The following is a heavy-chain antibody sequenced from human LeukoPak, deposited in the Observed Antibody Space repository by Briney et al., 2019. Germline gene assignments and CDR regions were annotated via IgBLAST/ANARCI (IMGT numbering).Heavy chain of an antibody. J-gene: IGHJ5*02. CDR1: GFTFSSYS. V-gene: IGHV3-21*01. CDR3: ARDCTNGVCYNWFDP. D-gene: IGHD2-8*01. CDR2: ISSSSSYI. Sequence: GGSLRLSCAASGFTFSSYSMNWVRQAPGKGLEWVSSISSSSSYIYYADSVKGRFTISRDNAKNSLYLQMNSLRAEDTAVHYCARDCTNGVCYNWFDPWGQGTRVTVSS.